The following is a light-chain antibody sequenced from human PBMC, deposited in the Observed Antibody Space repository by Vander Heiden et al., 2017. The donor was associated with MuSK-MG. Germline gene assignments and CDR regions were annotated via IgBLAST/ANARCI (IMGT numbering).Light chain of an antibody. V-gene: IGKV3-20*01. Sequence: EIVLTQSPGTLSLSPGARATISCSASQSVSSSYLAWYQQKPGQAPRLLIYGASSRATGIPDRFSGSGCGTEFSLTISRLEHEDFAMYYCQQHGSSPRTFGQGTKVEIK. CDR1: QSVSSSY. CDR2: GAS. CDR3: QQHGSSPRT. J-gene: IGKJ1*01.